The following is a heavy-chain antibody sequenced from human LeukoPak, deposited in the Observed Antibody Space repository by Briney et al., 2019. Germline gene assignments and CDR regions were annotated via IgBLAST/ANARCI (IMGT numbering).Heavy chain of an antibody. Sequence: ASVKVSCKVSGNSLSELSIQWVRQAPAKGLECMGGFDPEEAKMVYAQNFQGRVTMTEDTSTHTAYMELSGLTSDDTAVYYCTTRSGDFWSGYVNWGQGSLVTVSS. CDR1: GNSLSELS. CDR3: TTRSGDFWSGYVN. CDR2: FDPEEAKM. D-gene: IGHD3-3*01. V-gene: IGHV1-24*01. J-gene: IGHJ4*02.